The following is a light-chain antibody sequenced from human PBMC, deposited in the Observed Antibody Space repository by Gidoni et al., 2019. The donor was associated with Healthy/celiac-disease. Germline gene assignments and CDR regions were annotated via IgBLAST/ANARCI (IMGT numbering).Light chain of an antibody. CDR1: QSVISY. CDR3: QQRSNWPPLT. Sequence: EIVLTQSPATLSLSPGEKATLSCRASQSVISYLAWYQQKPGQAPRLLISDASNRATGIPARFSGSGSGTDFTLTISSLEPEDFAVYYCQQRSNWPPLTFGGGTKVEIK. CDR2: DAS. J-gene: IGKJ4*01. V-gene: IGKV3-11*01.